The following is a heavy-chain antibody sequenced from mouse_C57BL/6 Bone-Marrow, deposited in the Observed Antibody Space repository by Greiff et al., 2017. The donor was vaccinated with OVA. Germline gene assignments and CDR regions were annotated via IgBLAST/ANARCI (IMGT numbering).Heavy chain of an antibody. Sequence: VQLQQSGAELVRPGASVTLSCTASGFNITDDYLHWVKQRPEQGLEWIGWIDPENGDTEYASKFQGKATITADTSSNTAYLQLSSLTSEDTAVYYCTTWGAWLADWGQGTLVTGSA. V-gene: IGHV14-4*01. CDR3: TTWGAWLAD. CDR1: GFNITDDY. J-gene: IGHJ3*01. CDR2: IDPENGDT.